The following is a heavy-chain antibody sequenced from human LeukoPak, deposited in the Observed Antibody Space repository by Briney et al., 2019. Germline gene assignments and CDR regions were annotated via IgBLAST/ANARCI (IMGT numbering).Heavy chain of an antibody. CDR2: IKTDGSIT. CDR3: ARDGDAPMTDFDY. CDR1: GFTFSSYW. V-gene: IGHV3-74*01. D-gene: IGHD2-21*02. Sequence: PGGSLRLSCAASGFTFSSYWMCGVRQDPGKGRAGVSRIKTDGSITAYAGSVKGRFTISRDNAKNTLYLQMNSLRADDTAVYYCARDGDAPMTDFDYWGQGTLVTVSS. J-gene: IGHJ4*02.